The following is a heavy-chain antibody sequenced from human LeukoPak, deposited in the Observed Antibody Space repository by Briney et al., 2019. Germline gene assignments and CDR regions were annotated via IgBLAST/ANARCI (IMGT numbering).Heavy chain of an antibody. CDR2: IYTTGST. J-gene: IGHJ2*01. CDR1: GGSISSYY. CDR3: ARRGTIFGPESL. D-gene: IGHD3-3*01. Sequence: PSKTLSLTCTVSGGSISSYYWSWIRQPPRKGLEWIGYIYTTGSTDYNPSLKSRVTISVDTSKNQLSLNLSSVTAADTAVYYCARRGTIFGPESLWGRGTLVTVSS. V-gene: IGHV4-4*09.